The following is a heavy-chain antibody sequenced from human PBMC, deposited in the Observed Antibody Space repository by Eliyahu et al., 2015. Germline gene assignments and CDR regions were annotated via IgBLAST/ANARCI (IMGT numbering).Heavy chain of an antibody. CDR1: GFTFSDHY. V-gene: IGHV3-72*01. J-gene: IGHJ5*02. CDR2: IRNRANSYTT. CDR3: TRQLDS. D-gene: IGHD2-2*03. Sequence: EVQLVESGGGLVXPGGSXRLXXAASGFTFSDHYMDWVRQAPGKGLEWVGRIRNRANSYTTEYAASVKGRFTVSRDDSKNSLYLQMNSLKTEDTAVYFCTRQLDSWGQGTLVTVSS.